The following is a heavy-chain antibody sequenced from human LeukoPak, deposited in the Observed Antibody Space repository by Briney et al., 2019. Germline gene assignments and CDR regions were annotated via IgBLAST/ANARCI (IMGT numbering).Heavy chain of an antibody. D-gene: IGHD4-23*01. CDR3: ARGSRAYGGFDY. Sequence: ASVKVSCKASGYIFTNYYIHWVRQAPGQGLEWMGIINPSGDSTSYAQKFQGRVTMTRDMSTTTVYMELSRLRFEDTAVYYCARGSRAYGGFDYWGQGTLVTVSS. CDR2: INPSGDST. J-gene: IGHJ4*02. V-gene: IGHV1-46*01. CDR1: GYIFTNYY.